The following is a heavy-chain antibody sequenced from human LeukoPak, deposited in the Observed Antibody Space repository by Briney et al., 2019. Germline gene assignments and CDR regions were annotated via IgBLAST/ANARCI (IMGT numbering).Heavy chain of an antibody. D-gene: IGHD6-13*01. CDR2: ISYDGSNK. J-gene: IGHJ4*02. V-gene: IGHV3-30*04. Sequence: TGGSLRLSCAASGFTFSSYAMHWVRQAPGKGLEWVAAISYDGSNKYYADSVKGRFTISRDNSKNTLYLQMNSLRAEDTAVYYCAIPRGKQQLVLWLFDYWGQGTLVTVSS. CDR1: GFTFSSYA. CDR3: AIPRGKQQLVLWLFDY.